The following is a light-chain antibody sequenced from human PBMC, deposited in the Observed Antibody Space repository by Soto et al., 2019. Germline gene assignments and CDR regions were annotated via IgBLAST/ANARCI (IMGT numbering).Light chain of an antibody. CDR2: EVS. V-gene: IGLV2-8*01. CDR1: SRDVGRYDY. Sequence: QSALTQPASVSGSPGQSITISCSGTSRDVGRYDYVSWYQQHPGKAPRLIIYEVSRRPFGVPDRFSGSKSGNTASLTVSGLQAEDEADYYCSSHAGSNNLVFGGGTQLTVL. J-gene: IGLJ3*02. CDR3: SSHAGSNNLV.